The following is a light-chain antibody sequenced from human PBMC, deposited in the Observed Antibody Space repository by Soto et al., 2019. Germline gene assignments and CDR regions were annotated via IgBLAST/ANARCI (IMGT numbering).Light chain of an antibody. CDR3: SSYTSSSTWV. CDR2: EVS. V-gene: IGLV2-14*01. CDR1: SSDVGGYNY. Sequence: QSALTQPASVSGSPGQSITISCTGTSSDVGGYNYVSWYQQYPGKAPKLMIYEVSNRPSGVSIRFSGSKSGNTDSLTISGLQAEDGADYHCSSYTSSSTWVFGGGTKVTVL. J-gene: IGLJ3*02.